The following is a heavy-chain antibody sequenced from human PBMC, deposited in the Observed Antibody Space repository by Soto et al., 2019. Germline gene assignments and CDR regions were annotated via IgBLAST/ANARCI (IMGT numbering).Heavy chain of an antibody. CDR1: GFTFNRYA. Sequence: EVQLLESGGGLVQPGGSLRLSCAASGFTFNRYAMSWVRQAPGKGLEWVSSISGSGGSTYYADSVEGHFTISRDSFKNTLSLKKNPLSPEDTDIYHCAKDRWRRGDHDTLGAFELWGQGKMVRLF. CDR2: ISGSGGST. D-gene: IGHD4-17*01. CDR3: AKDRWRRGDHDTLGAFEL. J-gene: IGHJ3*01. V-gene: IGHV3-23*01.